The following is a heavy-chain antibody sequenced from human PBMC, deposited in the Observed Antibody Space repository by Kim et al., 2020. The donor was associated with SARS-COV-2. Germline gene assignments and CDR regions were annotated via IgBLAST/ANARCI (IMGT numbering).Heavy chain of an antibody. CDR3: ARVSGGSGSYIFHRYYYYYYYMDV. D-gene: IGHD3-10*01. J-gene: IGHJ6*03. CDR2: ISSSGSTI. Sequence: GGSLRLSCAASGFTFSDYYMSWIRQAPGKGLEWVSYISSSGSTIYYADSVKGRFTISRDNAKNSLYLQMNSLRAEDTAVYYCARVSGGSGSYIFHRYYYYYYYMDVWGKGTTVTVSS. CDR1: GFTFSDYY. V-gene: IGHV3-11*01.